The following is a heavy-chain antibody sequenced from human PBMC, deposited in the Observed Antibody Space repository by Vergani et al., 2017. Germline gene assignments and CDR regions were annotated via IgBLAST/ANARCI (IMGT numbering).Heavy chain of an antibody. CDR2: IIPIFGTA. J-gene: IGHJ6*02. CDR3: ARDFVRDSSGGSCYDYYYGMDV. V-gene: IGHV1-69*01. Sequence: QVQLVQSGAEVKKPGSSVKVSCKASGGTFSSYAISWVRQAPGQGLEWMGGIIPIFGTANYAQKFQGRVTITADESTSTAYMELSSLRSEDTAVYYCARDFVRDSSGGSCYDYYYGMDVWGQGTTVTVSS. D-gene: IGHD2-15*01. CDR1: GGTFSSYA.